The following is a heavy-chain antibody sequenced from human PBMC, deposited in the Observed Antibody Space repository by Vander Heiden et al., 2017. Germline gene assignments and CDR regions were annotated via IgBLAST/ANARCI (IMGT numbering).Heavy chain of an antibody. D-gene: IGHD4-17*01. CDR1: GLTFRSYA. V-gene: IGHV3-23*01. J-gene: IGHJ6*02. CDR3: ATYGDYFRNYYSYGMDV. CDR2: ISASGGST. Sequence: VPLLESCGALVQPGASLSLSCSASGLTFRSYAMNWVRQAPGKGLEWVSCISASGGSTFYADFGKGRFTISRDNSKNTCYLQMNNLRAEDTAIDYCATYGDYFRNYYSYGMDVWGQGTTVTVSS.